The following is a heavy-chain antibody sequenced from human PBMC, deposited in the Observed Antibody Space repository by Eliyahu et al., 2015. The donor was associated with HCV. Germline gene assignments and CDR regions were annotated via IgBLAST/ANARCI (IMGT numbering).Heavy chain of an antibody. CDR2: ISDSGST. CDR3: VTAPNHYYFDS. D-gene: IGHD2-8*01. V-gene: IGHV4-59*08. CDR1: DGSFNAYF. Sequence: QVQLQESGPGLVKPSDTLSLTCTVSDGSFNAYFWNWIRLPPGKGLEWIGHISDSGSTNYNPSLQSRVTISLDTSKNRFSLRLNSVTAADTAVYYCVTAPNHYYFDSWGQGTLVTVSS. J-gene: IGHJ4*02.